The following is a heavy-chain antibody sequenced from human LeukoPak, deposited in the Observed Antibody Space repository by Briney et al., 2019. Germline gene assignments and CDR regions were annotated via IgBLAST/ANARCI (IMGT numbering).Heavy chain of an antibody. CDR1: GFTVSSNY. CDR3: AREGHTYGSDY. V-gene: IGHV3-21*04. CDR2: ISSSSSYI. D-gene: IGHD3-10*01. Sequence: GGSLRLSCAASGFTVSSNYMSWVRQAPGKGLEWVSSISSSSSYIYYADSVKGRFTISRDNGKNSLYLQMNSLRADDTAVYYCAREGHTYGSDYWGQGTLVTVSS. J-gene: IGHJ4*02.